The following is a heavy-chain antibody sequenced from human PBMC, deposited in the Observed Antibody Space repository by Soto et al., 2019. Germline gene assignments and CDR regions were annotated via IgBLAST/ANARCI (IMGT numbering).Heavy chain of an antibody. V-gene: IGHV3-64*02. Sequence: VGSLRLSCAASGFTFSSYAKHWVRHAPGKGLEYVSAISSNGGSTYYADSVKGRFTISRDNSKNTLYLQMGSLRAEDMAVYYCARDPLWGTAMVLWYFDLWGRGTLVTVSS. J-gene: IGHJ2*01. D-gene: IGHD5-18*01. CDR3: ARDPLWGTAMVLWYFDL. CDR1: GFTFSSYA. CDR2: ISSNGGST.